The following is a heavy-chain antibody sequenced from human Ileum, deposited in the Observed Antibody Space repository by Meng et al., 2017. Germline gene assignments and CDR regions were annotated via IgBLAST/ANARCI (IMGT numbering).Heavy chain of an antibody. Sequence: QVRLQESGTGLLKPSGTLSLPCAVSGGSISTSDWWSWVRQPPGKGLEWIGEIHHSGSTNYNPSLKSRVTISVDKSKNQFSLKLNSVTAADTAVYYCAREWSGSYRHFDYWGQGTLVTVSS. CDR3: AREWSGSYRHFDY. V-gene: IGHV4-4*02. CDR1: GGSISTSDW. J-gene: IGHJ4*02. D-gene: IGHD1-26*01. CDR2: IHHSGST.